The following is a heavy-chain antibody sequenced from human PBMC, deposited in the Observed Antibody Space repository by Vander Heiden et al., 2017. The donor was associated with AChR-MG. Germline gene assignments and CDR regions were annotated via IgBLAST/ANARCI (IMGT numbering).Heavy chain of an antibody. V-gene: IGHV3-23*01. CDR1: GFTFSSYA. Sequence: EVQLLESGGGLVQPGGSLRLSCAASGFTFSSYAMSWVRQAPGKGLEWVSAISGSGGSTYYADSVKGRFTISRDNSKNTLYLQMNSLRAEDTAVYYCAKGRTMIVVDHADLQHWGQGTLVTVSS. CDR2: ISGSGGST. CDR3: AKGRTMIVVDHADLQH. J-gene: IGHJ1*01. D-gene: IGHD3-22*01.